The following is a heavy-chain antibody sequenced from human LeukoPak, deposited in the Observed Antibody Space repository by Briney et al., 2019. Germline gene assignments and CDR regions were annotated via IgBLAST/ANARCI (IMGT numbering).Heavy chain of an antibody. CDR3: AILDNYCSSTSCFDY. J-gene: IGHJ4*02. V-gene: IGHV1-46*01. Sequence: GASVKVSCKASGYTFTSYYMHWVRQAPGQGLEWMGIINPSGGSTSYAQKFQGRVTMTRDTSTSTVYMELSSLRSEDTAVYYCAILDNYCSSTSCFDYWGQGTLVTVSS. CDR2: INPSGGST. CDR1: GYTFTSYY. D-gene: IGHD2-2*01.